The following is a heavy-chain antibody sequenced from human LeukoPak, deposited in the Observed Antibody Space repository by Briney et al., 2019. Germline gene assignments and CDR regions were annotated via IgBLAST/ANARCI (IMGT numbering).Heavy chain of an antibody. CDR1: EFTFSSYW. CDR2: IKQDGSEK. V-gene: IGHV3-7*01. CDR3: ARDLGPGQYYYYYIDV. Sequence: PGGSLRLSCAASEFTFSSYWMSWLRQAPGKGLEWVANIKQDGSEKYYVDSVKGRFTISRDNAKNSLYLQMNSLRAEDTAVYYCARDLGPGQYYYYYIDVWGKGTTVTVSS. J-gene: IGHJ6*03.